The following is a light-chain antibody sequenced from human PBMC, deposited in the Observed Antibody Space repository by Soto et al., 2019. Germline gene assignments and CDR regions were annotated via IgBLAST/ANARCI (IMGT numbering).Light chain of an antibody. CDR1: HSVSSSN. J-gene: IGKJ1*01. Sequence: PGERGTLSCRASHSVSSSNFAWYQQKPAQAPSLLMYGASRRAPGIPERFSGSGSGTDFTLTISRLEPEDFAVYYCQQYGSSGTVGQGTKVDIK. CDR2: GAS. CDR3: QQYGSSGT. V-gene: IGKV3-20*01.